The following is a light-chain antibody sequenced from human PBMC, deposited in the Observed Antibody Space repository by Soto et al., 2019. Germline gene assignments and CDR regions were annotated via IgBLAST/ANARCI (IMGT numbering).Light chain of an antibody. Sequence: PALTKPAYVSGSPGHSIPISCTGHSSDVGGYNYVSWYQHHPGKAPKLMIFDVSNRPSGVSNRFSGSKAGNTASLTISGLQPEDEPEYYCSSYTTSNNRQIVFGTVTEVTV. CDR2: DVS. CDR3: SSYTTSNNRQIV. J-gene: IGLJ1*01. CDR1: SSDVGGYNY. V-gene: IGLV2-14*03.